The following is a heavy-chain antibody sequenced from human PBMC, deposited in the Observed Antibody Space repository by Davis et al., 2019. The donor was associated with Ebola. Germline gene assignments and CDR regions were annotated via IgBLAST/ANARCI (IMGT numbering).Heavy chain of an antibody. CDR2: INPNSGGT. V-gene: IGHV1-2*04. CDR1: GYTFTGYY. CDR3: ARVSHCSGGSCYPGGMDV. J-gene: IGHJ6*02. Sequence: AASVKVSCKASGYTFTGYYMHWVRQAPGQGLEWTGWINPNSGGTNYAQKFQGWVTMTRDTSISTAYMELSRLRSDDTAVYYCARVSHCSGGSCYPGGMDVWGQGTTVTVSS. D-gene: IGHD2-15*01.